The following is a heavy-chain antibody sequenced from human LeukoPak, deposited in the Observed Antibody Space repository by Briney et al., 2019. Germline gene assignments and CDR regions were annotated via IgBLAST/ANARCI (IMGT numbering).Heavy chain of an antibody. J-gene: IGHJ4*02. V-gene: IGHV3-74*01. Sequence: RGSLRLSCAASGFTFSSYWMHWVRQAPGKGLVWVSRINSDGSSTSYADSVKGRFTISRDNAKNTLYLQMNSLRAEDTAVYYCARDRGGSSSWYEGCYFDYWGQGTLVTVSS. CDR1: GFTFSSYW. CDR3: ARDRGGSSSWYEGCYFDY. CDR2: INSDGSST. D-gene: IGHD6-13*01.